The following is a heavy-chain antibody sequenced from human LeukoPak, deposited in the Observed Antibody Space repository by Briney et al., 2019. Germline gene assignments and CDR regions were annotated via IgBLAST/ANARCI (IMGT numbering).Heavy chain of an antibody. D-gene: IGHD6-19*01. V-gene: IGHV1-69*01. Sequence: GSSVKVSCKASGGTFSSYAISWVRQAPGQGLEWMGGIIPIFGTANYAQKFQGRVTITADESTSTAYMELSSLRSEDTAVYYCARVGGWLEYPTYYCYGMDVWGKGTTVTVSS. CDR1: GGTFSSYA. CDR3: ARVGGWLEYPTYYCYGMDV. J-gene: IGHJ6*04. CDR2: IIPIFGTA.